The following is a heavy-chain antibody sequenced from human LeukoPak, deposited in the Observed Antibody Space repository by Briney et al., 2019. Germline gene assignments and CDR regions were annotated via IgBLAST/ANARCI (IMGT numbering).Heavy chain of an antibody. Sequence: PGGSLRLSCAASAFTFSIYAMSWVRQAPGKGLEWVSAISSSGGGTYYADSVKGRFTISRDNSKNTLYLQMGSLRAEDTAVYYCASMKQQLVQSPFDYWGQGTLVTVSS. CDR3: ASMKQQLVQSPFDY. CDR1: AFTFSIYA. J-gene: IGHJ4*02. CDR2: ISSSGGGT. V-gene: IGHV3-23*01. D-gene: IGHD6-13*01.